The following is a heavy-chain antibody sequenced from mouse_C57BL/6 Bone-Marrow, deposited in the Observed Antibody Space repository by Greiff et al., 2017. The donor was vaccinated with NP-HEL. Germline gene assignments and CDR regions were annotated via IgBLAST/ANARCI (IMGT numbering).Heavy chain of an antibody. CDR1: GFTFSSYG. D-gene: IGHD1-1*01. J-gene: IGHJ2*01. CDR2: ISSGGSYT. V-gene: IGHV5-6*01. CDR3: ARYYYGSSGY. Sequence: EVKLVESGGDLVKPGGSLKLSCAASGFTFSSYGMSWVRQTPDKRLEWVATISSGGSYTYYPDSVKGRFTISRDNAKNTLYLQMSSLKSEDTAMYYCARYYYGSSGYWGQGTTLTVSS.